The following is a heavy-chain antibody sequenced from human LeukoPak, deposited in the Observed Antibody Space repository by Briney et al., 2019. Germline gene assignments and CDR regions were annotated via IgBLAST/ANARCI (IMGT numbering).Heavy chain of an antibody. CDR1: GFPFSTYA. CDR3: AKDGLVYAIGSWFDP. J-gene: IGHJ5*02. Sequence: PGGSLRLSCAASGFPFSTYALSWVRQGPGKGLECVSAISRTGGSTYYADSVKGRFTISRDNSKNTLYLQMNSLRAEDTALYYCAKDGLVYAIGSWFDPWGQGTLVTVSP. CDR2: ISRTGGST. D-gene: IGHD2-8*01. V-gene: IGHV3-23*01.